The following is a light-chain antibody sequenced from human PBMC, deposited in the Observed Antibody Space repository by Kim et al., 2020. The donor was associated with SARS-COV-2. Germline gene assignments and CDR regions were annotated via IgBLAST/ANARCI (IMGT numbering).Light chain of an antibody. Sequence: QAGLTQPTSVSKGLRQTATLTCTGNSNNVGDLGAAWLQQHQGHPPKVLSYRNNNRPSGISERISASRSGDTTSLTITGLQPEDEAVYYCSAWDSSLSAWVFGGGTQLTVL. CDR2: RNN. CDR1: SNNVGDLG. J-gene: IGLJ3*02. CDR3: SAWDSSLSAWV. V-gene: IGLV10-54*01.